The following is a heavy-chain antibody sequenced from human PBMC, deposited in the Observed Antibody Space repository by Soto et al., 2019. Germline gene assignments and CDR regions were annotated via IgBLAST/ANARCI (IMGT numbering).Heavy chain of an antibody. J-gene: IGHJ5*02. Sequence: EVQLVESGGGLVQPGGSLRLSCAASGFTFSSYSMNWVRQAPGKGLEWVSYISSSSSTIYYADSVKGRFTISRDNAKNSLYLQMNSLIDADTAVYYCARGSSSWYGGNNWFDPWGQGPLVTVSS. CDR1: GFTFSSYS. CDR2: ISSSSSTI. D-gene: IGHD6-13*01. CDR3: ARGSSSWYGGNNWFDP. V-gene: IGHV3-48*02.